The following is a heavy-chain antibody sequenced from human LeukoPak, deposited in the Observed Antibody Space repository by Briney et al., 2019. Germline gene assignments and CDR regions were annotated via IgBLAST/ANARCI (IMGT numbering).Heavy chain of an antibody. D-gene: IGHD6-19*01. Sequence: GGSLRLSCAASGFIFSSYAMSWVRQAPGKGLEWVSAISGSGGSTYYADSVKGRFTISRDNSKNTLYLQMNSLRAEDTAVYYCAKDSGDSSGSFDYWGQGTLVTVSS. CDR3: AKDSGDSSGSFDY. CDR2: ISGSGGST. V-gene: IGHV3-23*01. CDR1: GFIFSSYA. J-gene: IGHJ4*02.